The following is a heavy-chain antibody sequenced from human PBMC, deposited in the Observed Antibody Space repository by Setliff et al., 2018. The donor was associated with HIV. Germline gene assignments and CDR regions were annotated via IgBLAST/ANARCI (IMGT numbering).Heavy chain of an antibody. J-gene: IGHJ6*03. CDR3: ARGRDGELFTKEGNYYYYIDV. Sequence: PSVTLSLTCTVSGASISYGGHYWSWIRQPAGKGLEWIGRSHSGGNTNYNPSLKSRLTISVDTSKNQLSLKLTSVTAADTAVYYCARGRDGELFTKEGNYYYYIDVWGKGTTVTVSS. CDR2: SHSGGNT. CDR1: GASISYGGHY. D-gene: IGHD3-10*01. V-gene: IGHV4-61*02.